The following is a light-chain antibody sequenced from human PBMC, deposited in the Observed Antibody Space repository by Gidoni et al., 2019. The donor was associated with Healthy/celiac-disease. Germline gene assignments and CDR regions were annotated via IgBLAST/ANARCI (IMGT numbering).Light chain of an antibody. CDR3: MQALQTPPYT. Sequence: IVMTQSPLSLPVTPGAPASISSRSSQSLLHSNGYNYLDWYLQKPGQSPQLLIYLGSNRASGVTDRFSGSGSGTDFTLKISRVEAEDVGVYYCMQALQTPPYTFGQGTKLESK. CDR1: QSLLHSNGYNY. J-gene: IGKJ2*01. CDR2: LGS. V-gene: IGKV2-28*01.